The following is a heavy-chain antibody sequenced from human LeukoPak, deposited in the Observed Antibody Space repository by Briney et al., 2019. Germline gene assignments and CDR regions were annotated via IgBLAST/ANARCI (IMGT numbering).Heavy chain of an antibody. V-gene: IGHV4-59*01. D-gene: IGHD3-16*01. CDR2: IYYSGST. Sequence: SETLSLTCTVSGGSISSYYWSWIRQPPGKGLEWIGYIYYSGSTNYNPSLKSRVTISVDTSKNQFSLKLSSVTAADTAVYYCAREGGRNSFDIWGQGTMVTVSS. J-gene: IGHJ3*02. CDR3: AREGGRNSFDI. CDR1: GGSISSYY.